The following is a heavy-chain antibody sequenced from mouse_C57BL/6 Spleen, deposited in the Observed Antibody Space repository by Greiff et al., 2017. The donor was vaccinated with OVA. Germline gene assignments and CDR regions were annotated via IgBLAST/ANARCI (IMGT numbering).Heavy chain of an antibody. CDR2: IHPNSGST. D-gene: IGHD4-1*01. V-gene: IGHV1-64*01. J-gene: IGHJ4*01. Sequence: QVQLKQPGAELVKPGASVKLSCKASGYTFTSYWMHWVKQRPGQGLEWIGMIHPNSGSTNYNEKFKSKATLTVDKSSSTAYMQLSSLTSEDSAVYYYARGLGHYYAMDYWGQGTSVTVSS. CDR3: ARGLGHYYAMDY. CDR1: GYTFTSYW.